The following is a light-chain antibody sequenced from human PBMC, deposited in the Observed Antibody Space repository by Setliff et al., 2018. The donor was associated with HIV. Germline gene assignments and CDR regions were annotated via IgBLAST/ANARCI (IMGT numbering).Light chain of an antibody. Sequence: SALTQPASVSGSPGQSITISCTGTSSDVGGYNYVSWYQQHSGKAPKLMIYDVSKRPSGVSNRFSGSKSGNTASLTISGLQAEDEADYYCSSYTSSSTVVFGGGTKVTV. CDR1: SSDVGGYNY. CDR2: DVS. CDR3: SSYTSSSTVV. V-gene: IGLV2-14*01. J-gene: IGLJ2*01.